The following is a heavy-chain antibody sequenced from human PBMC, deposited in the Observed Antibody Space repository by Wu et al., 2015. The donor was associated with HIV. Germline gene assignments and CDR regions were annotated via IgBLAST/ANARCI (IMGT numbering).Heavy chain of an antibody. D-gene: IGHD3-22*01. CDR3: ARGITMIVVVIPWGDAFDI. Sequence: QVQLVQSGAEVKKPGASVKVSCKASGYTFTSYDINWVRQATGQGLEWMGWMNPRSGNTGYAQKFQGRVTMTRDTSISTANMELSSLRSEDTAVYYCARGITMIVVVIPWGDAFDIWGQGTMVTVSS. CDR2: MNPRSGNT. CDR1: GYTFTSYD. V-gene: IGHV1-8*01. J-gene: IGHJ3*02.